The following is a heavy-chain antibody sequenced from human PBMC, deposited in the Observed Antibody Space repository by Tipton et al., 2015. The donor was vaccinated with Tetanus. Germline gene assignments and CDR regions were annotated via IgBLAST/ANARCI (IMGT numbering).Heavy chain of an antibody. CDR1: GGSISTSRYY. Sequence: TLSLTCTVSGGSISTSRYYWSWIRQHPGKGLEWLASIYYSGNTYYNPSLKSRLTISLDTAKNQFSLKMQSVTGADTSLYFCARPGMTGYESSDNSGRRTQGAVS. V-gene: IGHV4-39*01. CDR2: IYYSGNT. J-gene: IGHJ4*01. D-gene: IGHD5-12*01. CDR3: ARPGMTGYESSDN.